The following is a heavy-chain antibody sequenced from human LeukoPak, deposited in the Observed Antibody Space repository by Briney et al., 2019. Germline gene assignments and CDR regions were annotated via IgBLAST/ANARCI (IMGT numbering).Heavy chain of an antibody. CDR1: GDSFSSTNYY. CDR2: MYYSGRS. D-gene: IGHD6-13*01. J-gene: IGHJ5*02. CDR3: ARAHSSTWYQGWFDT. V-gene: IGHV4-39*07. Sequence: SETLSLTCTVSGDSFSSTNYYWGWIRQSSGKGLEWIASMYYSGRSYYNPSLNSRVTTSVDTSKNQFSLEVTSLTAADTAVYYCARAHSSTWYQGWFDTWGQGTQVTVSS.